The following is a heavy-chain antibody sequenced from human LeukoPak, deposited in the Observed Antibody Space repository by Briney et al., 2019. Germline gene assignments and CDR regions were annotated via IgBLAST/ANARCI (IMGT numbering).Heavy chain of an antibody. CDR2: ISGSGGST. J-gene: IGHJ4*02. CDR3: AKGRGLDFWSGYYGDY. CDR1: GFTFSSYS. D-gene: IGHD3-3*01. V-gene: IGHV3-23*01. Sequence: GGSLRLSCAASGFTFSSYSMNWVRQAPGKGLEWVSAISGSGGSTYYADSVKGRFTISRDNSKNTLYLQMNSLRAEDTAVYYCAKGRGLDFWSGYYGDYWGQGTLVTVSS.